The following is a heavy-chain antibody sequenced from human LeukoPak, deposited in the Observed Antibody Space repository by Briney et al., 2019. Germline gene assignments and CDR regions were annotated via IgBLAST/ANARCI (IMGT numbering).Heavy chain of an antibody. D-gene: IGHD3-22*01. V-gene: IGHV3-23*01. Sequence: GGSLRLSCAASGFTFSSYAMSWVRQAPGKGLEWVSAISGSGGSTYYADSVKGRFTIPRDNSKNTLYLQMNSLRAEDTAVYYCAKGVSSYDYYDYWGQGTLVTVSS. CDR2: ISGSGGST. J-gene: IGHJ4*02. CDR1: GFTFSSYA. CDR3: AKGVSSYDYYDY.